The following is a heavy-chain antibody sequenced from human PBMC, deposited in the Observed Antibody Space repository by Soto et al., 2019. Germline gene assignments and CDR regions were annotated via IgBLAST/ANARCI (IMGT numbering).Heavy chain of an antibody. D-gene: IGHD6-13*01. V-gene: IGHV3-21*01. J-gene: IGHJ4*02. CDR1: GFTFSSYS. Sequence: EVQLMESGGGLVKPGGSLRLSCAASGFTFSSYSMNWVRQAPGKGLEWVSSISSSSSYIYYADSVKGRFTISRDNAKNSLYLQMNSLRAEDTAVYYCATLGIAAAAPDYWGQGTLVTVSS. CDR2: ISSSSSYI. CDR3: ATLGIAAAAPDY.